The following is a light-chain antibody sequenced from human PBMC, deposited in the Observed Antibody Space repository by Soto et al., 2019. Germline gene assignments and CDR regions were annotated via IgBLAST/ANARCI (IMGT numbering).Light chain of an antibody. CDR1: QSVSSSY. Sequence: EIVLTQSPGTLSLSPGERATLSCRASQSVSSSYLAWYQQKPGQAPRLLIYGASSRATGIPDRFSGSGSGTDFPLTISRLEPEEFAVYYCQQYGRSRTFGQGTKVEIK. J-gene: IGKJ1*01. CDR3: QQYGRSRT. CDR2: GAS. V-gene: IGKV3-20*01.